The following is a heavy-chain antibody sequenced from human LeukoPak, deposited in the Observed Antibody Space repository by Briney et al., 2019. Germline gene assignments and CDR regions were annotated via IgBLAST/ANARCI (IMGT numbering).Heavy chain of an antibody. CDR2: INSDGSST. J-gene: IGHJ4*02. V-gene: IGHV3-74*01. D-gene: IGHD2-21*02. CDR1: GFTFSSYW. Sequence: AGGSLRLSCAASGFTFSSYWMHWVRHAPGKGLVWVSRINSDGSSTSYADSVKGRFTISRDNAKNTLYLQMNSLRAEDTAVYYCASDCGGDCYSLDYWGQGTLVTVSS. CDR3: ASDCGGDCYSLDY.